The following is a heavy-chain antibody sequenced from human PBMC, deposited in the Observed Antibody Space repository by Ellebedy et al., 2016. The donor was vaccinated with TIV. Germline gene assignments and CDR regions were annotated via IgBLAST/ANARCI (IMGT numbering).Heavy chain of an antibody. V-gene: IGHV3-30*18. D-gene: IGHD5-12*01. J-gene: IGHJ5*01. CDR1: GFTLSNYG. Sequence: GGSLKISCAASGFTLSNYGMHWVRQAPGKGLEWVAAILFDGSDTFYTDSEKGRFTVSRDNSKNMVYQQMNGLTPEDTALYYCVKDPKYKVEFTVHSIYNWFDSWGQGTLVTVSS. CDR3: VKDPKYKVEFTVHSIYNWFDS. CDR2: ILFDGSDT.